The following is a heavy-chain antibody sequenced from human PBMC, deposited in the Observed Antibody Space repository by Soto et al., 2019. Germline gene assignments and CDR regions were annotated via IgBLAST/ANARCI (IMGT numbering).Heavy chain of an antibody. CDR3: AKDLLNVDTAMATQDRFYYYYGMDV. CDR2: ISYDGSNK. J-gene: IGHJ6*01. CDR1: GFTFSSYG. Sequence: QVQLVESGGGVVQPGRSLRLSCAASGFTFSSYGMHWVRQAPGKGLEWVAVISYDGSNKYYADSVKGRFTISRDNSKNTLYLQMNSLRAEDTAVYYCAKDLLNVDTAMATQDRFYYYYGMDVW. D-gene: IGHD5-18*01. V-gene: IGHV3-30*18.